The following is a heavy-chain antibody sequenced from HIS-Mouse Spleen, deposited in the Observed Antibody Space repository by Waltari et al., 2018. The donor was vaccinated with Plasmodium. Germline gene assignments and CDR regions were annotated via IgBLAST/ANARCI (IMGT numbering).Heavy chain of an antibody. J-gene: IGHJ4*02. D-gene: IGHD6-13*01. CDR3: ARESSSSWYFDY. CDR1: GFPFSSYS. V-gene: IGHV3-21*01. Sequence: EVQLVESGGGLVKPGGSLRLSCAASGFPFSSYSMTWVRQAPGKGLEWVSSISSSSSYIYYADSVKGRFTISRDNAKNSLYLQMNSLRAEDTAVYYCARESSSSWYFDYWGQGTLVTVSS. CDR2: ISSSSSYI.